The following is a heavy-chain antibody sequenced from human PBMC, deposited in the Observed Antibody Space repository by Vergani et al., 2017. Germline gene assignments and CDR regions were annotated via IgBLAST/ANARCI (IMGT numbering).Heavy chain of an antibody. Sequence: EVQLVESGGGLVQPGRSLRLSCAASGFTFDDYAMHWVRQAPGKGLEWVSGISWNSGSIGYADSVKGRFTISRDNAKNSLYLQMNSLRADDTALYYCAKYSRRAGTLHYYMDVWGKGTTVTVSS. J-gene: IGHJ6*03. D-gene: IGHD6-19*01. CDR2: ISWNSGSI. V-gene: IGHV3-9*01. CDR3: AKYSRRAGTLHYYMDV. CDR1: GFTFDDYA.